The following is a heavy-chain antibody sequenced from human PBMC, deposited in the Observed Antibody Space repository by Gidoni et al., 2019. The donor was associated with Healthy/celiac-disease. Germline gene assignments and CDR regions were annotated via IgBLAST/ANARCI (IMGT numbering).Heavy chain of an antibody. Sequence: QVQLQESGPGLVKPSESLSLTCTVSGCSISSYYWSWLRPPPGKGLEWIGYIYYSGSTNYNPSLKSRVTISVDTSKNQFSLKLSSVTAADTAVYYCASSVAGPINWFDPWGQGTLVTVSS. D-gene: IGHD6-19*01. CDR1: GCSISSYY. CDR3: ASSVAGPINWFDP. J-gene: IGHJ5*02. V-gene: IGHV4-59*08. CDR2: IYYSGST.